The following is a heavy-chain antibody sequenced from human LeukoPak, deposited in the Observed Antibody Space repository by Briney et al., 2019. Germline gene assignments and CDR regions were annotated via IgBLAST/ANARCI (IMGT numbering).Heavy chain of an antibody. CDR3: ATFLRAARGNNWFDP. J-gene: IGHJ5*02. D-gene: IGHD2-15*01. V-gene: IGHV1-24*01. CDR2: FDPEDGET. CDR1: GYTLTELS. Sequence: ASVKVSCKVSGYTLTELSMHWERQAPGKGLEWMGGFDPEDGETIYAQKFQGRVTMTEDTSTDTAYMELSSLRSEDTAVYYCATFLRAARGNNWFDPWGQGTLVTVSS.